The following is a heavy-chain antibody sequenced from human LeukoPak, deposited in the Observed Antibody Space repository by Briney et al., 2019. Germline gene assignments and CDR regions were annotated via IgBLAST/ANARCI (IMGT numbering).Heavy chain of an antibody. V-gene: IGHV3-15*01. Sequence: GGSLRLSCAASGFTFSNAWMSWVRQAPIKGLEWVGRTKRKIDGETTDYAAPAKGRFTISRDDSKNTLYLQMNSLKTEDTAVYYCTSEDQGGFDYWGQGTLVTVSS. D-gene: IGHD1-26*01. CDR1: GFTFSNAW. CDR2: TKRKIDGETT. J-gene: IGHJ4*02. CDR3: TSEDQGGFDY.